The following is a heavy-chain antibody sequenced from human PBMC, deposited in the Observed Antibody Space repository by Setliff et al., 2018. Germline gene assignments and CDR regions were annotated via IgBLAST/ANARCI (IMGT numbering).Heavy chain of an antibody. CDR3: ATGSLVAAGTGH. CDR2: INTRTGNP. J-gene: IGHJ4*02. V-gene: IGHV7-4-1*02. Sequence: ASVKVSCKASGYTLTTYFMNWVRQAPGQGLEWMGYINTRTGNPMYAQGFTGRFVFSLDPSVSTAYLQISSLKAEDTALYYCATGSLVAAGTGHWGQGTLITVSS. D-gene: IGHD6-13*01. CDR1: GYTLTTYF.